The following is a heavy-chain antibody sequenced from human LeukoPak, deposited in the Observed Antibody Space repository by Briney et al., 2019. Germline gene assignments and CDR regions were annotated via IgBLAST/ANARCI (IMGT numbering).Heavy chain of an antibody. Sequence: GGSLRLSCAASGFTFSSYDMHWVRQATGKGLEWVSAIGTAGDTYYPGSVKGRFTISRENAKNSLYLQMNSLRAGDTAVYYCARGDGLTAVPGTGWFDPWGQGTLVTVSS. V-gene: IGHV3-13*01. CDR2: IGTAGDT. CDR3: ARGDGLTAVPGTGWFDP. D-gene: IGHD6-19*01. CDR1: GFTFSSYD. J-gene: IGHJ5*02.